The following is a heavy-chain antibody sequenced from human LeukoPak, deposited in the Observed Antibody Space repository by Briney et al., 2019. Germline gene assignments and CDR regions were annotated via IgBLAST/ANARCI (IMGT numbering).Heavy chain of an antibody. D-gene: IGHD3-22*01. CDR3: ARANYYDRDAFDI. J-gene: IGHJ3*02. CDR2: INHSGST. V-gene: IGHV4-34*01. CDR1: GGSFSGYY. Sequence: PSETLSLTCAVYGGSFSGYYWSWIRQPPGKGLEWFGEINHSGSTNYNPSLKSRVTISVDTSKNQFSLKLSSVTAADTAVYYCARANYYDRDAFDIWGQGTMVTVSS.